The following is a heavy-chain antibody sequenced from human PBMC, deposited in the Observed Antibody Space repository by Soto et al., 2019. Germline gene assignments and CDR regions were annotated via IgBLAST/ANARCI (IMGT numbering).Heavy chain of an antibody. Sequence: ASVKVSCKASGYIFTCYVVHWVRQAPGQRLEWMGWINAGNGDTKYSQKFQDRVTITRDTSATTAYMELSSLRSVDTAVYYCARLYGRNTVYWFDPWG. V-gene: IGHV1-3*01. CDR1: GYIFTCYV. D-gene: IGHD2-2*02. CDR3: ARLYGRNTVYWFDP. J-gene: IGHJ5*02. CDR2: INAGNGDT.